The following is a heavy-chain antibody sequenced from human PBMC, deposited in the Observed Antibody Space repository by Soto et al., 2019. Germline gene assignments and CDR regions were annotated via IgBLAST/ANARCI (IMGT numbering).Heavy chain of an antibody. Sequence: ASVKVSCKASGYTFTSYGISWVRQAPGQGLEWMGWISAYNGNTNYAQKLQGRVTMTTDTSTSTAYMELRSLRSDDTAVYYCARGEENYYDSSGYYHNPPDYWGQGTLVTVSS. CDR1: GYTFTSYG. V-gene: IGHV1-18*01. D-gene: IGHD3-22*01. CDR2: ISAYNGNT. J-gene: IGHJ4*02. CDR3: ARGEENYYDSSGYYHNPPDY.